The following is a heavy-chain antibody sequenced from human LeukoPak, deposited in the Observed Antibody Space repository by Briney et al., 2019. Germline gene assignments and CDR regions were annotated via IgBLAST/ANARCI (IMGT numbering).Heavy chain of an antibody. CDR3: ARARWDIVVVPAAISFDY. CDR1: GGTFSSYA. CDR2: IIPIFGTA. D-gene: IGHD2-2*02. Sequence: SVKVSCKASGGTFSSYAISWVRQAPGQGLEWMGRIIPIFGTASYAQKFQGRVTMTRDTSTSTVYMELSSLRSEDTAVYYCARARWDIVVVPAAISFDYWGQGTLVTVSS. J-gene: IGHJ4*02. V-gene: IGHV1-69*05.